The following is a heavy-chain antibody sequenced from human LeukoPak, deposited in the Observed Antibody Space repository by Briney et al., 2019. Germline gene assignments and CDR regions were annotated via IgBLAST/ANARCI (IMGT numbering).Heavy chain of an antibody. CDR3: ARIWYFGDNNWRYFDY. D-gene: IGHD1-20*01. Sequence: GGSLRLSCAASGFTFSNYWMSWVRQAPGKGLDWVAKIDPDGSERPYVGSAKGRITTSRDNAKNSLYLQMNSLRAEDTPIYYCARIWYFGDNNWRYFDYWGQGTLVTVSS. J-gene: IGHJ4*02. CDR1: GFTFSNYW. V-gene: IGHV3-7*01. CDR2: IDPDGSER.